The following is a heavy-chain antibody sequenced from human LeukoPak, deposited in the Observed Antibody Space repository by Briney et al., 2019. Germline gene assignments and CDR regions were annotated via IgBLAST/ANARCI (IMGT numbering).Heavy chain of an antibody. Sequence: SETLSLTCTVSGGSISSSSYYWGWIRQPPGKGLEWIGSIYYSGSTYYNPSLKSRVTISVDTSKNQFSLKLSSVTAADTAVYYCARQGGSGMRAFDIWGQGTMVTVS. D-gene: IGHD3-10*01. CDR3: ARQGGSGMRAFDI. CDR1: GGSISSSSYY. J-gene: IGHJ3*02. V-gene: IGHV4-39*01. CDR2: IYYSGST.